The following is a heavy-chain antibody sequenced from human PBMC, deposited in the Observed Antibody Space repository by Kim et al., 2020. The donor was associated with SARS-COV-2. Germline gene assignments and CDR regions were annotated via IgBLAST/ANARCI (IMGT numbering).Heavy chain of an antibody. D-gene: IGHD2-15*01. J-gene: IGHJ4*02. V-gene: IGHV4-59*08. Sequence: LKSRVTISVDTSKNQFSLKLSSVTAADTAVYYCARRELGYCSGGSCPPDYWGQGTLVTVSS. CDR3: ARRELGYCSGGSCPPDY.